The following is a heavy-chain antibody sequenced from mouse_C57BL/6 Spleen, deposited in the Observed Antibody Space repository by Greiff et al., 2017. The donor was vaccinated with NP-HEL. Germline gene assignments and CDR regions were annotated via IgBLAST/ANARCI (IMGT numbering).Heavy chain of an antibody. J-gene: IGHJ4*01. CDR2: INPNYGTT. CDR3: ARAVYDGYYPYAMDY. D-gene: IGHD2-3*01. CDR1: GYSFTDYN. V-gene: IGHV1-39*01. Sequence: EVQLVESGPELVKPGASVKISCKASGYSFTDYNMNWVKQSNGKSLEWIGVINPNYGTTSYNQKFKGKATLTVDQSSSTAYMQLNSLTSEDSAVYYCARAVYDGYYPYAMDYWGQGTSVTVSS.